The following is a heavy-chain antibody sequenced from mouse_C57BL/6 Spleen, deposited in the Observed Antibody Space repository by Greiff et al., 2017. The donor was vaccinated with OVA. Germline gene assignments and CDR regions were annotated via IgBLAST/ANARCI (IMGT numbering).Heavy chain of an antibody. J-gene: IGHJ1*03. V-gene: IGHV1-62-3*01. D-gene: IGHD1-1*01. Sequence: VQLQQPGAELVKPGASVKLSCKASGYTFTSYWMHWVKQRPGRGLEWIGRIDPNSGGTKYNEKFKSKATMTVDKPSSTAYMQLSSLTSEDSAVYFCARDYYWGSRNWDFDVWGTGTTVTVSS. CDR1: GYTFTSYW. CDR3: ARDYYWGSRNWDFDV. CDR2: IDPNSGGT.